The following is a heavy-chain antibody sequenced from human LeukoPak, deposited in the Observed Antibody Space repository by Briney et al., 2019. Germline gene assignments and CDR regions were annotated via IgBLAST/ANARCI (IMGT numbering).Heavy chain of an antibody. CDR3: AKDRLPLSSANYCLPFNY. Sequence: GGSLRLYCAASRFTFSSYGMSWVRQAPGKGLEWVSGISASGGGTYYADSVKGRFTISRDNSKNTLYLQRNSLRAEDTAVYYCAKDRLPLSSANYCLPFNYWGQGTLVTVSS. J-gene: IGHJ4*02. CDR1: RFTFSSYG. V-gene: IGHV3-23*01. CDR2: ISASGGGT. D-gene: IGHD3-22*01.